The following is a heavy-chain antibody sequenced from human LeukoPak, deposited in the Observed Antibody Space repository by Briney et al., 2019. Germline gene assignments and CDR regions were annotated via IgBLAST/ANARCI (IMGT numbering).Heavy chain of an antibody. V-gene: IGHV4-39*01. CDR3: ARQSSGYYYGWFDP. CDR1: GGSILDSTYY. J-gene: IGHJ5*02. D-gene: IGHD3-22*01. Sequence: TETLSLTCTVSGGSILDSTYYWAWIRQPPGKGLEWIATIFYTGNTHYNPSLKSRVTMSVDTVKNQFSLNLNSVTAADTAVYYCARQSSGYYYGWFDPWGQGTLVTVSS. CDR2: IFYTGNT.